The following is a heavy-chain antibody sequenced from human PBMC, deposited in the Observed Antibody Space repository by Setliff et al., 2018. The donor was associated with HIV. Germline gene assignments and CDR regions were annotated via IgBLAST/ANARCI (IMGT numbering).Heavy chain of an antibody. D-gene: IGHD3-3*01. J-gene: IGHJ4*02. V-gene: IGHV4-34*01. CDR3: EGSWSGYPLSFGY. CDR1: GGSFSGYY. CDR2: INHSGST. Sequence: PSETLSLTCAVYGGSFSGYYWSWIRQPPGKGLEWIGEINHSGSTYYNPSLKSRVTISVDTSKNQFSLKLSSVTAADTAVYYCEGSWSGYPLSFGYWGQGTLVTVSS.